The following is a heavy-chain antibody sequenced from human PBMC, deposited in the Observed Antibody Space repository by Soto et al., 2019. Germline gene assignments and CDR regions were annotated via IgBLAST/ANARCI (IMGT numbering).Heavy chain of an antibody. CDR2: ISWNSGSI. CDR1: GFIFGDYA. D-gene: IGHD3-3*02. CDR3: VKVGAFGGYRPYWYFDL. V-gene: IGHV3-9*01. J-gene: IGHJ2*01. Sequence: EVQLVESGGGLVQPGRSLRLSCAASGFIFGDYAMHWVRQAPGKGLEWVSGISWNSGSIGYGDSVKGRFTISRDNAKESLYLQMNSLRPEASPLCYCVKVGAFGGYRPYWYFDLWGRGTLVSVSP.